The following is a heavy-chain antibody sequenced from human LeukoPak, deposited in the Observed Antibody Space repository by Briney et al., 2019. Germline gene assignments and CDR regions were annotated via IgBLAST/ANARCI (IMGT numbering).Heavy chain of an antibody. Sequence: GGSLRLSCVASGFTFSSYAMSWVRQAPGKGLEWVSIITSGGSTFYADSVKGRFTISRDNSKNTLFLQMNSLRAEDTAVYYCAKLSLSGRSQSADYWGQGTLVTVSS. D-gene: IGHD3-10*01. CDR3: AKLSLSGRSQSADY. J-gene: IGHJ4*02. CDR1: GFTFSSYA. V-gene: IGHV3-23*01. CDR2: ITSGGST.